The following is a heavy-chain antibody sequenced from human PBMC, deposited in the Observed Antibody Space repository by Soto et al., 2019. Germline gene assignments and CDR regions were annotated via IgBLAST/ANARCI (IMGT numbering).Heavy chain of an antibody. Sequence: ASVKVSCKASGYTFTNYYIHWVRQAPGQGPEWMGIINPSDGRTTYTQKFQGRITMIRDTSTSTVYMELSSLRSEDAAVYYCARVSGSYWPFDYWGQGTQVTVSS. J-gene: IGHJ4*02. V-gene: IGHV1-46*01. D-gene: IGHD1-26*01. CDR3: ARVSGSYWPFDY. CDR2: INPSDGRT. CDR1: GYTFTNYY.